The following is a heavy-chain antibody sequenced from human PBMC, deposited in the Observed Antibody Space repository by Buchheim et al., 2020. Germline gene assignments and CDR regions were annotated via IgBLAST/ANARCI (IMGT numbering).Heavy chain of an antibody. CDR3: ARGIYYDTSAPMRP. D-gene: IGHD3-22*01. V-gene: IGHV3-23*01. CDR2: ISGSGGRT. CDR1: GFTFSSFA. J-gene: IGHJ4*02. Sequence: EVEILESGGALVQPGGSLRLSCAASGFTFSSFAMTWVRQSPGKALEWVSSISGSGGRTFYADSVKGRFTISRDNSNATLYLQMNSLRAEDTAIFYCARGIYYDTSAPMRPWGQGT.